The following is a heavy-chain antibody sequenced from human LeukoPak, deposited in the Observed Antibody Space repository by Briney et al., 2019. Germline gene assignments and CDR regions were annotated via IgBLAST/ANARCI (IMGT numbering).Heavy chain of an antibody. D-gene: IGHD4-17*01. CDR2: ISSSSSYI. CDR1: GFTFSSYS. V-gene: IGHV3-21*01. J-gene: IGHJ4*02. CDR3: ARADYGDYSVVGNPLN. Sequence: GGSLRLSCAASGFTFSSYSMNWVRQAPGKGLEWVSSISSSSSYIYYADSVKGRFTISRDNAKNSLYLQMNSLRAEDTAVYYCARADYGDYSVVGNPLNRGQGTLVTVSS.